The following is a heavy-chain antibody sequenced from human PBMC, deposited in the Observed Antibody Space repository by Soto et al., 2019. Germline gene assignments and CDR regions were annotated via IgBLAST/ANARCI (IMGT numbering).Heavy chain of an antibody. CDR1: GYTFSTYH. J-gene: IGHJ4*02. Sequence: QIQLVQSGAEVKKPGASVKVSCKASGYTFSTYHITWVRQAPGQGLEWMGWISDYNGNTKYAQNLQGRVTMTTDPSTSTADMELRSLRSDDTAVYYCARDLPPVDYWGQGTLVTVSS. CDR3: ARDLPPVDY. CDR2: ISDYNGNT. V-gene: IGHV1-18*01.